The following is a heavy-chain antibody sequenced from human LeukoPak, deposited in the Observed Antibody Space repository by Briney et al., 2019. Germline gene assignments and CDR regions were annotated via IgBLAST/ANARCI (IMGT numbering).Heavy chain of an antibody. J-gene: IGHJ2*01. D-gene: IGHD3-3*01. V-gene: IGHV4-34*01. Sequence: ETLSLTCAVYGGSFSGYYWSWIRQPPGKGLEWIGSIYHSGSTYYNPSLKSRVTISVDMSKNQFSLKLSSLTAADTAVYYCARGDYDFWSGYWNWYFDLWGRGTLVTVSS. CDR2: IYHSGST. CDR1: GGSFSGYY. CDR3: ARGDYDFWSGYWNWYFDL.